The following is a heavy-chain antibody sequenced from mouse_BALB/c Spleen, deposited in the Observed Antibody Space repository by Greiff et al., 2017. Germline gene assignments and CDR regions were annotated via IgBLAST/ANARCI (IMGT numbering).Heavy chain of an antibody. D-gene: IGHD2-1*01. V-gene: IGHV1-69*02. J-gene: IGHJ2*01. Sequence: VQLQQPGAELVRPGASVKLSCKASGYTFTSYWINWVKQRPGQGLEWIGNIYPSDSYTNYNQKFKDKATLTVDKSSSTAYMQLSSPTSEDSAVYYCTRCGDGNYFDYWGQGTTLTVSS. CDR2: IYPSDSYT. CDR3: TRCGDGNYFDY. CDR1: GYTFTSYW.